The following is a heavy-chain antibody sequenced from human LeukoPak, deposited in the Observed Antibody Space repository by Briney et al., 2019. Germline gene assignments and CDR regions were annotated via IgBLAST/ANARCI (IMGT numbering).Heavy chain of an antibody. CDR3: TTDVDYVWGSYPPG. V-gene: IGHV3-15*01. Sequence: GGSLRLSCAASGFTFSNAWMSWVRQAPGKGLEWVGRIKSKTDGGTTDYAAPVKGRFTISRDDSKNTLYLQMNSLKTEDTAVYYCTTDVDYVWGSYPPGWGQGTLVTVSS. CDR1: GFTFSNAW. CDR2: IKSKTDGGTT. J-gene: IGHJ4*02. D-gene: IGHD3-16*01.